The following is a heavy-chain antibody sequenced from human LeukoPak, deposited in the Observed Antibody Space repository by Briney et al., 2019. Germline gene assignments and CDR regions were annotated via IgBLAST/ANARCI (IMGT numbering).Heavy chain of an antibody. Sequence: PGGSLRLSCAASGFTFSGYSMNWVRQAPGKGLEWVSYISSSSSTIYYADSVKGRFTISRDNAKNSLYLQMNSLRDEDTAVYYCAREGYYYDSSGFLSDYWGQGTLVTVSS. CDR2: ISSSSSTI. D-gene: IGHD3-22*01. V-gene: IGHV3-48*02. CDR1: GFTFSGYS. J-gene: IGHJ4*02. CDR3: AREGYYYDSSGFLSDY.